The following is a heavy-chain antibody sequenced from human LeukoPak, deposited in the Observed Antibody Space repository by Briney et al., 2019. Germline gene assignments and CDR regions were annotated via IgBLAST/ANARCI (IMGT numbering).Heavy chain of an antibody. CDR3: VKDRGGSPFYGMDV. Sequence: GGSLRLSCAGSGFTFSSYAMSWVRQAPGKGLEWVSTISGSGGDGTYYADSVKGRFTVSRDNSRNTLYLPMNSLRAEDTAVYYCVKDRGGSPFYGMDVWGQGTTVTVSS. V-gene: IGHV3-23*01. D-gene: IGHD1-26*01. J-gene: IGHJ6*02. CDR2: ISGSGGDGT. CDR1: GFTFSSYA.